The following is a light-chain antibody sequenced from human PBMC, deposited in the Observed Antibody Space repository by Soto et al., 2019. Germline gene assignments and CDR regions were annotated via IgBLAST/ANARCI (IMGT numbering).Light chain of an antibody. CDR2: GDN. CDR1: SSNIGSNR. Sequence: QSGLIQPPSVSGTPGQRVIISCSGSSSNIGSNRANWYQQLPGTAPGLLIYGDNKRPPRVPDRVSGSKSGTSASLAISGRQSGDEADYYCAAWDERLKGWMFGGGTKLTVL. J-gene: IGLJ3*02. V-gene: IGLV1-44*01. CDR3: AAWDERLKGWM.